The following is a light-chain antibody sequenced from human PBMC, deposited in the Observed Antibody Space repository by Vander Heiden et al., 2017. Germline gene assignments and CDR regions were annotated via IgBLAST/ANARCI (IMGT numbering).Light chain of an antibody. CDR3: AAWDDSLNGHV. CDR2: SNN. V-gene: IGLV1-44*01. Sequence: QSVLTQPPSASGTSGQRVTISCSGSRPNIGSNTVNWYQQLPGTPPKLLIYSNNQRPSGVPDRYSGSKSGTSASLAISGLQSEDEADYYCAAWDDSLNGHVLGTGTKVTVL. J-gene: IGLJ1*01. CDR1: RPNIGSNT.